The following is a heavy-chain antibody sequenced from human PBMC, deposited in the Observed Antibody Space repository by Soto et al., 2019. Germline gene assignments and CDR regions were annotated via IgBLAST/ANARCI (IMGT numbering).Heavy chain of an antibody. CDR1: GDTFSSYA. V-gene: IGHV1-69*06. Sequence: SVKVSCKASGDTFSSYAVSWVRQAPGQGLEWMGGIIPDFGTPHYSQKFQGRVTITADKSTSTALMELSSLRSDDTAVYYCARGSPYCSNGVCYPKGWFDPWGQGTLVTVSS. D-gene: IGHD2-8*01. CDR3: ARGSPYCSNGVCYPKGWFDP. CDR2: IIPDFGTP. J-gene: IGHJ5*02.